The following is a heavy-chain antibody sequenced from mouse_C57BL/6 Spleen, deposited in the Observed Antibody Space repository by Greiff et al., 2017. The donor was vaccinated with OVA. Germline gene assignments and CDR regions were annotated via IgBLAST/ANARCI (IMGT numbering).Heavy chain of an antibody. V-gene: IGHV1-69*01. CDR3: ARGRLRRNDFDY. Sequence: QVQLQQSGAELVMPGASVKLSCKASGYTFTSYWMHWVKQRPGQGLEWIGEIDPSDSYTNYNQKFKGKSTLTVDKSSSTAYMQLSSLTSEDSAVYYCARGRLRRNDFDYWGQGTTLTVSS. CDR2: IDPSDSYT. CDR1: GYTFTSYW. D-gene: IGHD2-2*01. J-gene: IGHJ2*01.